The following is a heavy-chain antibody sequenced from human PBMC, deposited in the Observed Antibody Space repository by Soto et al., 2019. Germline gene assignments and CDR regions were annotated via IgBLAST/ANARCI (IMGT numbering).Heavy chain of an antibody. V-gene: IGHV4-34*01. CDR3: ARDSCGIAALDTGRTNNHRFDP. Sequence: SETLSLTCAVYGGSFSGYYWSWIRQPPGKGLECIGEINHSGRTNYNPSLKSRVTISIDTSKNQFSLRLSSVTAADTAIYYCARDSCGIAALDTGRTNNHRFDPWGQGTRVTDSS. CDR1: GGSFSGYY. D-gene: IGHD6-13*01. CDR2: INHSGRT. J-gene: IGHJ5*02.